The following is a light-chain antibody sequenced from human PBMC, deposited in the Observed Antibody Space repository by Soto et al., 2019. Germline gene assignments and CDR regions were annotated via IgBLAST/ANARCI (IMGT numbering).Light chain of an antibody. Sequence: QSVLTQPASVSGSPGQSIAISCTGTSRDGGGYSYVSWYQQQPGKAPKLVISDVSNRPSGVSDRFSGSKSGNTASLTISGLQTEDEAGYYCGSYTTSSTYVFGTGTKVTVL. CDR1: SRDGGGYSY. J-gene: IGLJ1*01. V-gene: IGLV2-14*01. CDR2: DVS. CDR3: GSYTTSSTYV.